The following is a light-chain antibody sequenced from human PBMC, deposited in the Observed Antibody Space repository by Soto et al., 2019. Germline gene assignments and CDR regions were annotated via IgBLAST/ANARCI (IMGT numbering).Light chain of an antibody. Sequence: DIQMTQSPSTLSASVGDRVSITCRASQSISSWLAWYQQKPGKAPNLLIYDVSNLKSGVPSRFSGSGSGTEFTLTISSLQTDDFATYSCQHYDSYPITFGQGTRLEI. CDR2: DVS. J-gene: IGKJ5*01. CDR3: QHYDSYPIT. V-gene: IGKV1-5*01. CDR1: QSISSW.